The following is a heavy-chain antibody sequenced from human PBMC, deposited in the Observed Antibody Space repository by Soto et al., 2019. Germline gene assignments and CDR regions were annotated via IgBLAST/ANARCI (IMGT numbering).Heavy chain of an antibody. J-gene: IGHJ4*02. CDR2: IIPSFGTA. CDR1: GGTFSTFG. CDR3: ARSAPMDAGDKYYYDF. D-gene: IGHD4-17*01. V-gene: IGHV1-69*13. Sequence: ASVKVSCKASGGTFSTFGISWVRQAPGQGLEWMGGIIPSFGTARYSQKFEDRITITADESTNTVYMDLRSLTSEDTAIYYCARSAPMDAGDKYYYDFWGQGALVTVSS.